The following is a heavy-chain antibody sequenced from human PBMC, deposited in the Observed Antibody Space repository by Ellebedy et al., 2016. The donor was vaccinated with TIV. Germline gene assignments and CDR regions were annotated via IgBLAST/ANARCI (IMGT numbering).Heavy chain of an antibody. CDR3: ARDLVVSSAFDI. CDR1: GFTFSSYW. V-gene: IGHV3-7*01. D-gene: IGHD2-8*02. Sequence: GESLKISXAASGFTFSSYWMSWVRQAPGKGLEWVANIKQDGSEKYYVDSVKGRFTISRDNAKNSLYLQMNSLRAEDTAVYYCARDLVVSSAFDIWGQGTMVTVSS. CDR2: IKQDGSEK. J-gene: IGHJ3*02.